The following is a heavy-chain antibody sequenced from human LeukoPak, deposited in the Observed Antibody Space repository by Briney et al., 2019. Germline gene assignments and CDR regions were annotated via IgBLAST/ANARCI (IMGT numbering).Heavy chain of an antibody. Sequence: ASVKVSCKASGGTFSSYAISWVRQAPGQGLEWMGGIIPIFGTANYAQKFQGRVTITADESTSTAYMELSSLRSEDTAVYYCAKPSVVLAMDYYYYMDVWGKGTTVTVSS. CDR2: IIPIFGTA. V-gene: IGHV1-69*13. CDR3: AKPSVVLAMDYYYYMDV. J-gene: IGHJ6*03. CDR1: GGTFSSYA. D-gene: IGHD5-18*01.